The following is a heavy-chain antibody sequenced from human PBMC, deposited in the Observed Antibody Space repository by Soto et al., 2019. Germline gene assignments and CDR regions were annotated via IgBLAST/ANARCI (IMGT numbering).Heavy chain of an antibody. J-gene: IGHJ4*02. D-gene: IGHD2-2*02. CDR3: ARVGGYCSSTSCYNGREAFMI. Sequence: ASVKVSCKASGYTFTSYGISWVRQAPGQGLERMGWISAYNGNTNYAQKLQGRVTMTTDTSTSTAYMELRSLRSDDTAVYYCARVGGYCSSTSCYNGREAFMIWGQGTLVTVSS. CDR2: ISAYNGNT. V-gene: IGHV1-18*01. CDR1: GYTFTSYG.